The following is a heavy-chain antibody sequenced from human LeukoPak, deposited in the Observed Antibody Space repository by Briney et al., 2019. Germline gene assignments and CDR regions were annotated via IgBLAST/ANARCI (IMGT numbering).Heavy chain of an antibody. V-gene: IGHV4-34*01. J-gene: IGHJ6*03. CDR3: VQEKRLFEWLRVKYYYYMDV. Sequence: PSETLSLTCAVYGGSFSGYYWSWIRQPPGKGLEWIGEINHSGSTNYNPSLKSRVTISVDTSKNQFSLKLSSVTAADTAVYYCVQEKRLFEWLRVKYYYYMDVWGKGTTVTISS. CDR1: GGSFSGYY. CDR2: INHSGST. D-gene: IGHD5-12*01.